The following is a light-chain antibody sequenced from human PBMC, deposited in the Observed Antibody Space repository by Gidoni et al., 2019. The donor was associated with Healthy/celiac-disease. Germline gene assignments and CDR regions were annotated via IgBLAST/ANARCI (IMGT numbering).Light chain of an antibody. CDR1: QSVSSY. CDR3: QQRSNWTTIT. J-gene: IGKJ5*01. CDR2: TAS. Sequence: EIVFNQSPAPLSFLPGERTTLSCRASQSVSSYLAWDQQKPGQAPGLLTYTASNMATGIPARFSGHGSGTDVTLTIRGLEREGYAVYYCQQRSNWTTITFSQGTRLEIK. V-gene: IGKV3-11*01.